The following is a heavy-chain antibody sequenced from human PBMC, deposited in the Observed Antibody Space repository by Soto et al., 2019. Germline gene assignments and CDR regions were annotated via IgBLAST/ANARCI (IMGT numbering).Heavy chain of an antibody. Sequence: GGSLRLSCSASGFIVSDNYINWVRQAPGKGLEWVSAISGSGGSTSYADSVKGRFTISRDNSKNTLYLQMNSLRAEDTAVYYCAKTPLREYNWNYYWGQGTLVTVSS. V-gene: IGHV3-23*01. CDR1: GFIVSDNY. CDR2: ISGSGGST. CDR3: AKTPLREYNWNYY. D-gene: IGHD1-7*01. J-gene: IGHJ4*02.